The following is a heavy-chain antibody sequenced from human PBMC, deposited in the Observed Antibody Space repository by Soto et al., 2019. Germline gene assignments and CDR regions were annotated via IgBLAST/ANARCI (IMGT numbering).Heavy chain of an antibody. D-gene: IGHD1-26*01. CDR2: IIPIFGTA. CDR1: GGTFSSYA. J-gene: IGHJ6*02. Sequence: SVKVSCKASGGTFSSYAISWVRQAPGQGLEWMGGIIPIFGTANYAQKFQGRVTITADESTSTAYMELSSLRSEYTAVYYCARNSPTGRYYYYYYGMDVWGQGTTGTVSS. V-gene: IGHV1-69*13. CDR3: ARNSPTGRYYYYYYGMDV.